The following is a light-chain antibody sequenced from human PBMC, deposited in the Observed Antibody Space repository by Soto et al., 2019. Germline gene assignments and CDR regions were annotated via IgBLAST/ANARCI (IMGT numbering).Light chain of an antibody. V-gene: IGKV3-20*01. CDR1: QSVTSSY. CDR2: GAS. Sequence: EIVLTQSPGTQSLSPGERATLSCRASQSVTSSYLTWYQQKPGQAPRLLIYGASTRAAGIPDRFSGSGSGTDFTLTITRLEPGDFAVYYCQQYGSSPLTFGGGTKVDIK. J-gene: IGKJ4*01. CDR3: QQYGSSPLT.